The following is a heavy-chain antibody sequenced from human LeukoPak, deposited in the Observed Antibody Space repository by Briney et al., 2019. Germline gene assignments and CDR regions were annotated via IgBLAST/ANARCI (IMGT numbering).Heavy chain of an antibody. Sequence: GASVKVSCKASGYTFTGYYMHWVRQAPGQGLEWMGWINPNSGGTNYAQKFQGRVTMTRDTSISTAYMELSSLRSEDTAVYYCASLAGGNSESSDAFDIWGQGTMVTVSS. J-gene: IGHJ3*02. D-gene: IGHD4-23*01. CDR1: GYTFTGYY. CDR2: INPNSGGT. CDR3: ASLAGGNSESSDAFDI. V-gene: IGHV1-2*02.